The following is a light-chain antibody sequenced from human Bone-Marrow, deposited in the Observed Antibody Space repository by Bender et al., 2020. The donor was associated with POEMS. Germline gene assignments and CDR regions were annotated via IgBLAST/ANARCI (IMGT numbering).Light chain of an antibody. CDR3: QTWGTGIHVV. J-gene: IGLJ2*01. CDR1: SGHSSYS. CDR2: VTSDGTH. Sequence: QLVLTQSPSASASLGASVKLTCTLSSGHSSYSIAWHQQQPEKGPRFLMKVTSDGTHIKGDGIPDRFSGSSSGAERYLTISSLQSEDEADYYCQTWGTGIHVVFGGGTKLTVL. V-gene: IGLV4-69*01.